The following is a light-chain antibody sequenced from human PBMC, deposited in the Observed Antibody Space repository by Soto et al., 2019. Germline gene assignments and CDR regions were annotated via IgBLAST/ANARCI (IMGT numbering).Light chain of an antibody. CDR2: KAS. CDR3: QQHQSYWS. CDR1: QTISSW. J-gene: IGKJ1*01. V-gene: IGKV1-5*03. Sequence: DIQMTQSPSTLSGSVGDRVTITCRASQTISSWLAWYQQKPGKAPKLLIYKASTLKSGVPSRFSGSGSGTEFTLTISSLQPDDFATYYCQQHQSYWSFGQGTKVDIK.